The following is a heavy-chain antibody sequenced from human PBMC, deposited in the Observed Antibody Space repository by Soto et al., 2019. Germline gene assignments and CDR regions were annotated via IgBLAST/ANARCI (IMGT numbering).Heavy chain of an antibody. D-gene: IGHD6-19*01. CDR2: IGSRGDST. Sequence: VQLLESGGGLVQPGGSLRLSCAASGFTFSSFAMSWVRQAPGKGLEWVSAIGSRGDSTCYADSVKGRFTISRDNSKNTLYLQMNSLRAEDTAVYYCAKDLIYGYNSGRPFDSWGQGTLVTVSS. CDR1: GFTFSSFA. V-gene: IGHV3-23*01. J-gene: IGHJ4*02. CDR3: AKDLIYGYNSGRPFDS.